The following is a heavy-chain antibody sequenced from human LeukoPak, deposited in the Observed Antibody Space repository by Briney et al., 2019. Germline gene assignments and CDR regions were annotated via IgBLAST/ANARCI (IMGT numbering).Heavy chain of an antibody. CDR1: GYTFTRYG. CDR3: TRGGDYEGPNYFDY. J-gene: IGHJ4*02. CDR2: INLNSGGT. V-gene: IGHV1-2*02. Sequence: ASVKVSCKASGYTFTRYGISWVRQAPGHGLEWLGWINLNSGGTHYVQKFQGRVTMTRDTSISTAYMELSSLRSDDTAVYYCTRGGDYEGPNYFDYWGQGTLVTVSS. D-gene: IGHD3-22*01.